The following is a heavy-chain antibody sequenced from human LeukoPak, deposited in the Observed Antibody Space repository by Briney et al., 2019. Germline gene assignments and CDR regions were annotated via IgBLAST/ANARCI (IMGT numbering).Heavy chain of an antibody. V-gene: IGHV3-15*01. J-gene: IGHJ4*02. CDR3: TTERRDGRRSSAPFFDY. D-gene: IGHD6-6*01. Sequence: PGGSLRLSCAASGFTFSNAWMSWVRQAPGKGLEWVGRIKSKTDGGTTDYAAPVKGRFTSSTNDSKTTLYLQMNSLKTEDTAVYYCTTERRDGRRSSAPFFDYWGQGTLVTVSS. CDR1: GFTFSNAW. CDR2: IKSKTDGGTT.